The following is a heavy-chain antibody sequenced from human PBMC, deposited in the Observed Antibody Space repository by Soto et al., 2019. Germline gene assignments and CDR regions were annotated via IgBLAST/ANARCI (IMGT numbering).Heavy chain of an antibody. J-gene: IGHJ6*02. CDR3: ARGPYSSSSGSEYYYGMDV. CDR1: GYSFTSYW. V-gene: IGHV5-10-1*01. CDR2: IDPSDSYT. D-gene: IGHD6-13*01. Sequence: PGESLKISCKGSGYSFTSYWISWVRQMPGKGLEWMGRIDPSDSYTNYSPSFQGHVTISADKSISTAYLQWSSLKASDTAMYYCARGPYSSSSGSEYYYGMDVWGQGTTVTVSS.